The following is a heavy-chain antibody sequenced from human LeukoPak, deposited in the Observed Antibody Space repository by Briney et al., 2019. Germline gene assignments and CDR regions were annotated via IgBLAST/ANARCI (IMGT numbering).Heavy chain of an antibody. D-gene: IGHD6-13*01. CDR2: IYYSGST. CDR3: ASEGAGTFDY. Sequence: SETLSLTCTVSGGSVSSGSYYWSWIRQPPGKGQEWIGYIYYSGSTNYNPSLKSRVTISVDTSKNQFSLKLSSVTAADTAVYYCASEGAGTFDYWGQGALVTVSS. V-gene: IGHV4-61*01. CDR1: GGSVSSGSYY. J-gene: IGHJ4*02.